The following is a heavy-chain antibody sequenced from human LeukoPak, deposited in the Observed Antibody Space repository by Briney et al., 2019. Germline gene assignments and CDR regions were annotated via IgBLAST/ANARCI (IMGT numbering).Heavy chain of an antibody. V-gene: IGHV1-18*01. CDR1: GFTFNRLG. CDR2: LRGDNKDR. J-gene: IGHJ6*03. Sequence: SPKASCKTSGFTFNRLGITWGPQAPGQGVEWGGWLRGDNKDRNYAKKRQGRVTMTTDTSTSTAYMELRSLRSDDTAVYYCARAPTYQPNYHATRRIGDYYYYYMDVWGKGTTVTVSS. CDR3: ARAPTYQPNYHATRRIGDYYYYYMDV. D-gene: IGHD2-2*01.